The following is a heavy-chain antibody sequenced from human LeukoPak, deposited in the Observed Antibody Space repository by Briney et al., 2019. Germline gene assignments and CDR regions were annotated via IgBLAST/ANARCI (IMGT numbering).Heavy chain of an antibody. CDR2: INHSGST. J-gene: IGHJ2*01. Sequence: SETLSLTCAVYGGSFSGYYWSWIRQPPGKGLEWIGEINHSGSTNYNPSLKSRVTISVDTSKNQFSLKLSSVTAADTALYYCARHVSVTPWYFDLWGRGTLVTVSS. V-gene: IGHV4-34*01. CDR3: ARHVSVTPWYFDL. D-gene: IGHD4-17*01. CDR1: GGSFSGYY.